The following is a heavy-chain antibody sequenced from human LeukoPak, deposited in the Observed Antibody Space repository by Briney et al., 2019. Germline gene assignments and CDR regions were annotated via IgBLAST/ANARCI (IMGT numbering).Heavy chain of an antibody. CDR2: IYSGGST. Sequence: GGSLRLSCAASGFTVSINYMSWLRQAPGKGLEWVSVIYSGGSTYYADSVKGRFNISRDNAKNTVYLEMNSLRSEDTAVYYCARAIGSSWGKVDYWGQGTLATVSS. D-gene: IGHD6-13*01. V-gene: IGHV3-53*01. CDR3: ARAIGSSWGKVDY. J-gene: IGHJ4*02. CDR1: GFTVSINY.